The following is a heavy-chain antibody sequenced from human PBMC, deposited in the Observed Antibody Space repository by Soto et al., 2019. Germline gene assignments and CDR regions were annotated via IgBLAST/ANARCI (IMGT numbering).Heavy chain of an antibody. CDR2: NYRGDST. Sequence: EVRLVESGGGLVQPVGSLRLSCAASGFTVISNYMSWVRQAPGKGLEWVSVNYRGDSTYYADSVKGRFTISIHTSKNTLYLQMNRLRAEDTAVYYCARGQVAGDFDYWGQGTLVTVSS. CDR1: GFTVISNY. CDR3: ARGQVAGDFDY. J-gene: IGHJ4*02. D-gene: IGHD2-15*01. V-gene: IGHV3-53*04.